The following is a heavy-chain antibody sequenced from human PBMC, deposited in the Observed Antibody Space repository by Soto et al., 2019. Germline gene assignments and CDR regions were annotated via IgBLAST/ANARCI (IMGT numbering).Heavy chain of an antibody. CDR3: ARDKEYSDRSAFEI. V-gene: IGHV3-21*01. CDR1: GFTFSSYS. Sequence: EVQLVESGGGLVKPGGSLRLSCAASGFTFSSYSMNWVRQAPGKGLEWVSSISSSSSYIYYADSVKGRLTISRDNAKNSLYLQMNSLRPEDTAVYYCARDKEYSDRSAFEIWGQGTMVTVSS. J-gene: IGHJ3*02. D-gene: IGHD5-18*01. CDR2: ISSSSSYI.